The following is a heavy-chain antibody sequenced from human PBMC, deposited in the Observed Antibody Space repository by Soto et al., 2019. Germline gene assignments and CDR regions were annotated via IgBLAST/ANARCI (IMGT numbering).Heavy chain of an antibody. D-gene: IGHD3-22*01. J-gene: IGHJ4*02. Sequence: EVQLLESGGGLVQPGGSLRLSCAASGFTFSSYAMSWVRQAPGKGLEWVSAISGSGGSTYYADSVKGRFTISRDNSKNTLYLQMNSLRAEDTAVYYCAKGGITMIVGAAYFDYWGQGTLVTVSS. CDR2: ISGSGGST. CDR3: AKGGITMIVGAAYFDY. CDR1: GFTFSSYA. V-gene: IGHV3-23*01.